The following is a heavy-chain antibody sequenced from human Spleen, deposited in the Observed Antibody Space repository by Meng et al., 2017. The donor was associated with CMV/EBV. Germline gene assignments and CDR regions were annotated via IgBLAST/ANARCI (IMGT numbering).Heavy chain of an antibody. CDR1: GGSFSGYY. J-gene: IGHJ4*02. D-gene: IGHD5-12*01. CDR2: INHSGST. CDR3: ARIQWRAIYYFDY. Sequence: SQTLSLTCAVYGGSFSGYYWSWIRQPPGKGLEWIGEINHSGSTNYNPSLKSRVTISVDTSKNQFSLKLSSVTAADTAVYYCARIQWRAIYYFDYWGQGTLVTVSS. V-gene: IGHV4-34*01.